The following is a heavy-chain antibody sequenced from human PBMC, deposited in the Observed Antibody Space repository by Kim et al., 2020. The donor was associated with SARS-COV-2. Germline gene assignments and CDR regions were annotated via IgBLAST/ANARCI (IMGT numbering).Heavy chain of an antibody. Sequence: ASVKVSCKASGYTFTSYGISWGRQAPGQGLEWMGWISAYNGNTNDAQKLQGRVTMTTDTSTSTAYMELRSLRSDDTAVYYCARDGGFGIFGVVIPAYYYMDVWGKGTTVTVSS. CDR2: ISAYNGNT. CDR1: GYTFTSYG. CDR3: ARDGGFGIFGVVIPAYYYMDV. D-gene: IGHD3-3*01. V-gene: IGHV1-18*01. J-gene: IGHJ6*03.